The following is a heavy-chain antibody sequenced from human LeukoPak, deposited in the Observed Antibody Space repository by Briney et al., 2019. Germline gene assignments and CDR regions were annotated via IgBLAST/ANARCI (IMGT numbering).Heavy chain of an antibody. D-gene: IGHD3-10*01. CDR2: INPGGGST. CDR3: ARSLNYYPNYYYFDY. Sequence: ASVKVSCKASGYTFTSYYMHWVRQAPGQGLEWMGIINPGGGSTSYAQKFQGRVTMTRDTSTSTVYMELSSLRSEDTAVYYCARSLNYYPNYYYFDYWGQGTLVTVSS. V-gene: IGHV1-46*01. CDR1: GYTFTSYY. J-gene: IGHJ4*02.